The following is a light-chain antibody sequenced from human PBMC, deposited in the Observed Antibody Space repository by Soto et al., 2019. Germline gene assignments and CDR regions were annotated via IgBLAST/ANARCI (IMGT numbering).Light chain of an antibody. Sequence: EIVLTQSPATLSLSPGERATLSCRASQSVSSYLALYQQKPGQAPRLPIYDASNRATGIPARFSGSGSGTDFTLTFSRLEPEDFAVYYCQQYGSSPITFGQGTLLEI. CDR3: QQYGSSPIT. V-gene: IGKV3-11*01. CDR2: DAS. J-gene: IGKJ5*01. CDR1: QSVSSY.